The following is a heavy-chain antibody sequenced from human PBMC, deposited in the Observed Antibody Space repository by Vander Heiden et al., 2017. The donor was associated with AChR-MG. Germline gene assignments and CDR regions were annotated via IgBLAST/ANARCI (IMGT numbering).Heavy chain of an antibody. CDR1: GFSLSTRGVG. CDR3: VHGKWLVVGELKYGFDY. Sequence: QITLKESGPTLVKPTQTLTLTCSFAGFSLSTRGVGVGCIRQPPGKALEWRAVLYWDDDKRYSPSLRNRLTITKATSENQVVLTMTNMDHVETATYYCVHGKWLVVGELKYGFDYWVQGTLVTVSS. D-gene: IGHD3-10*01. J-gene: IGHJ4*02. CDR2: LYWDDDK. V-gene: IGHV2-5*02.